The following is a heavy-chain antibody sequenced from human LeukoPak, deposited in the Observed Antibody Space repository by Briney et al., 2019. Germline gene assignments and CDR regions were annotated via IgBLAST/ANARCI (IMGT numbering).Heavy chain of an antibody. CDR1: GGSFSGYY. D-gene: IGHD1-26*01. CDR2: IYYSGST. J-gene: IGHJ3*02. CDR3: ARDRFLVGRSAFDI. Sequence: PSETLSLTCAVYGGSFSGYYWSWIRQHPGKGLEWIGYIYYSGSTYYNPSLKSRVTISVDTSKNQFSLKLSSVTAADTAVYYCARDRFLVGRSAFDIWGQGTMVTVSS. V-gene: IGHV4-31*11.